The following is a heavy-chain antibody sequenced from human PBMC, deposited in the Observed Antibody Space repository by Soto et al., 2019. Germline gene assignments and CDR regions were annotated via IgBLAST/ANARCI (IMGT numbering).Heavy chain of an antibody. D-gene: IGHD3-10*01. Sequence: QVQLQQWGAGLLKPSETLSLTCAVYGGSFSGYYWSWIRQPPGKGLEWIGEINHSGSTNYNPSLKSRVTISVRTSKNQVSLKLSSVTAADTAVYYCARVSGIYYYGMDVWGQGTTVTVSS. CDR2: INHSGST. CDR1: GGSFSGYY. V-gene: IGHV4-34*01. CDR3: ARVSGIYYYGMDV. J-gene: IGHJ6*02.